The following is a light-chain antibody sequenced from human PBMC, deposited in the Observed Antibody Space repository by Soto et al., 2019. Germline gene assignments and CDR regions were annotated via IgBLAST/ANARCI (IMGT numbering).Light chain of an antibody. CDR3: MQGTHWPWT. Sequence: DVVMTQSPLSLPVTLGQPASISCRSSQSLIHSDGDTYLNWFQQRPGQSPRRLIYKVSDRDSGVPDRFSGSGSGTDFTLKISRVEAEDVGIYYCMQGTHWPWTFGRGTEVEIK. CDR1: QSLIHSDGDTY. J-gene: IGKJ1*01. V-gene: IGKV2-30*02. CDR2: KVS.